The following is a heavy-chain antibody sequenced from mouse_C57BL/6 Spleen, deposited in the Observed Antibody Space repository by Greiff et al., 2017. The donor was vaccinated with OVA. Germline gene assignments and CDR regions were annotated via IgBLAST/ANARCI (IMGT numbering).Heavy chain of an antibody. CDR1: GYTFTSYW. Sequence: QVQLQQPGAELVRPGSSVKLSCKASGYTFTSYWMHWVKQRPIQGLEWIGNIDPSDSETHYNQKFKDKATLTVDKSSSIAYMQLSSLTSEDSAVYYCARLGSSSRLYAMDYWGQGTSVTVSS. D-gene: IGHD1-1*01. CDR2: IDPSDSET. CDR3: ARLGSSSRLYAMDY. J-gene: IGHJ4*01. V-gene: IGHV1-52*01.